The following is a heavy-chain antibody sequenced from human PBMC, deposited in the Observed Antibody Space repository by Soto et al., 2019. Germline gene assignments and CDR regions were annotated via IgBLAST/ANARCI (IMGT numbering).Heavy chain of an antibody. J-gene: IGHJ6*01. CDR3: ARSQGSSTSLEIYYYYYYGMDV. D-gene: IGHD2-2*01. CDR1: GGTFSSYA. Sequence: QVQLVQSGAEVKKPGSSVKVSCKASGGTFSSYAISWVRQAPGQGLEWMGGIIPISGTANYAQKFQGRVTITADESTSTAYMELSSLRSEDTAVYYCARSQGSSTSLEIYYYYYYGMDVWGQVSTVTVS. CDR2: IIPISGTA. V-gene: IGHV1-69*01.